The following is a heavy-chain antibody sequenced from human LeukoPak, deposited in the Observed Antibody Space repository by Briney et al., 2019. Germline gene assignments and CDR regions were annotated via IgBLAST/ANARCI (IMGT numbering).Heavy chain of an antibody. V-gene: IGHV4-39*01. J-gene: IGHJ4*02. D-gene: IGHD3-22*01. CDR2: IYYSGST. CDR1: GGSISSSSYY. CDR3: ARRGYYYDSSGYDY. Sequence: SETLSLTCTVSGGSISSSSYYWGWIRQPPGKGLEWIGSIYYSGSTYYNPSLKSRVTISVDTSKNQFSLKLSSVTAADTAVYYCARRGYYYDSSGYDYWGQGTLVTVSS.